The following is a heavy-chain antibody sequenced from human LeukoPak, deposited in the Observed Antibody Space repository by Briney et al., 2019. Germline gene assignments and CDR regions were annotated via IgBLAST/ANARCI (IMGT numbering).Heavy chain of an antibody. Sequence: PGGSLRLSCAASGFTVSSNYMSWVRQAPGKGLEWVSVIYSGGSTYYADSVKGRFTISRDNSKNTLYLQMNSLRAEDTAVYYCARYILEGSGSYFDAFDIWGQGTMVTVSS. J-gene: IGHJ3*02. CDR3: ARYILEGSGSYFDAFDI. CDR2: IYSGGST. CDR1: GFTVSSNY. D-gene: IGHD3-10*01. V-gene: IGHV3-66*01.